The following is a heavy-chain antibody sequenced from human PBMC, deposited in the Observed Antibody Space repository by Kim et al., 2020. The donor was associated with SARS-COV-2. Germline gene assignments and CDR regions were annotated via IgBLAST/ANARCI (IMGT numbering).Heavy chain of an antibody. CDR2: IYYSGST. V-gene: IGHV4-39*01. CDR3: GKLPGNWNASFWFDL. D-gene: IGHD1-20*01. J-gene: IGHJ2*01. Sequence: SESLSLTCTVSGCSISSSSFYWGWIRQPPGMGLEWIVSIYYSGSTYYNPFLNSRATISANTSKNLSSLKLSAVTAADTAVYYCGKLPGNWNASFWFDLLG. CDR1: GCSISSSSFY.